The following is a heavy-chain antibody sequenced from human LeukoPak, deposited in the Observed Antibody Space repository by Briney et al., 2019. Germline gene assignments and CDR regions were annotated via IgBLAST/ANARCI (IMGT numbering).Heavy chain of an antibody. Sequence: QPGGSLRLSCAASGFIFSSFEMNWVRQAPGKGLEWLSYISGSGSTIHYADSVKGRFTISRDNAKNSLYLQMNSLRAEDTAVYYCAREVILEKIYDILTGLMDYWGQGTLVTVSS. CDR3: AREVILEKIYDILTGLMDY. V-gene: IGHV3-48*03. CDR2: ISGSGSTI. J-gene: IGHJ4*02. D-gene: IGHD3-9*01. CDR1: GFIFSSFE.